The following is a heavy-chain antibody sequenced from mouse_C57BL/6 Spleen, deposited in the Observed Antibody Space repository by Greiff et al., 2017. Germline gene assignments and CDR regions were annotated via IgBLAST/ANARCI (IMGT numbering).Heavy chain of an antibody. Sequence: EVQLQESGPVLVKPGASVKMSCKASGYTFTDYYMNWVKQSHGKSLEWIGVINPYNGGTSYNQKFKGKATLTVDKSSGTAYMEINSLTSEDSAVYYCARGAFDSNYVRYAMDYWGQGTSVTVSS. J-gene: IGHJ4*01. V-gene: IGHV1-19*01. CDR2: INPYNGGT. D-gene: IGHD2-5*01. CDR1: GYTFTDYY. CDR3: ARGAFDSNYVRYAMDY.